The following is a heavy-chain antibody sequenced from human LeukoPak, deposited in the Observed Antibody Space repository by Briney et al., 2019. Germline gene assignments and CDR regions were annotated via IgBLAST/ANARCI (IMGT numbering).Heavy chain of an antibody. Sequence: GGSLTLPCAASGFTFSNYWMNWVRQAPGKGLEWVAIIKQDGSEKRYVDSVKGRFTISRDNAKNSLFLQMNSLRADDTAVYYCARDYGWLQFDFWGQGTLVAVSS. CDR1: GFTFSNYW. CDR2: IKQDGSEK. V-gene: IGHV3-7*01. D-gene: IGHD6-19*01. J-gene: IGHJ4*02. CDR3: ARDYGWLQFDF.